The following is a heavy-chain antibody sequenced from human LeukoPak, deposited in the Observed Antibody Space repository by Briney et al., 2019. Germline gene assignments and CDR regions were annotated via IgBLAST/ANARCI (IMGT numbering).Heavy chain of an antibody. CDR2: ISGGGGST. Sequence: GGSLRLSCVGSGFIFINYAMSWVRQTPEKGLEWVSAISGGGGSTYYAGSVKGRFTISRDNSKNTLYLQMNSLRAEDTAVYYCAKTIRKYSGSYHQFDYWGQGTLVTVSS. CDR1: GFIFINYA. J-gene: IGHJ4*02. D-gene: IGHD1-26*01. V-gene: IGHV3-23*01. CDR3: AKTIRKYSGSYHQFDY.